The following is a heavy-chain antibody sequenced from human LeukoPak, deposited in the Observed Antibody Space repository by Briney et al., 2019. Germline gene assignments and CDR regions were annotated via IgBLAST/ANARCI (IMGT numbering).Heavy chain of an antibody. V-gene: IGHV3-21*01. Sequence: KPGGSLRLSCAASGFTFSSYSMNWVRQAPGKGLEWVSSISSSSSYIYYADSVKGRFTISRDNAKNSLYLQMNSLRAEDTAVYYCARDQEQQLGERFDYWGQGTLVTVSS. D-gene: IGHD6-13*01. CDR2: ISSSSSYI. J-gene: IGHJ4*02. CDR3: ARDQEQQLGERFDY. CDR1: GFTFSSYS.